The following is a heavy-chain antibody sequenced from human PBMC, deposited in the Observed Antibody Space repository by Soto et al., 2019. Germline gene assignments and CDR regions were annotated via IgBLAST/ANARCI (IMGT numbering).Heavy chain of an antibody. CDR3: ATPYYGSGSYAFDI. V-gene: IGHV5-51*01. CDR1: GYSFTSYW. CDR2: IYPGDSDT. Sequence: GGSLRLSCKGSGYSFTSYWIGWVRQMPGKGLEWMGIIYPGDSDTRYSPSFQGQVTISADKSNSTAYLQWSSLKASDTGMYYCATPYYGSGSYAFDIWGQGTMVTVSS. J-gene: IGHJ3*02. D-gene: IGHD3-10*01.